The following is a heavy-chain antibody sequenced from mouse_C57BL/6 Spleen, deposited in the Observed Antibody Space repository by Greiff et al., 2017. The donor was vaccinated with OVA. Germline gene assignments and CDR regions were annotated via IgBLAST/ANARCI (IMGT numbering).Heavy chain of an antibody. CDR1: GFTFTDYY. Sequence: EVKLMESGGGLVQPGGSLSLSCAASGFTFTDYYMSWVRQPPGQALEWLGFIRTKANGYTTEYSASVKGRFTISRDNSQSILYLQMNALRAEDSATYYCARYGNYSFAYWGQGTLVTVSA. CDR3: ARYGNYSFAY. V-gene: IGHV7-3*01. D-gene: IGHD2-1*01. CDR2: IRTKANGYTT. J-gene: IGHJ3*01.